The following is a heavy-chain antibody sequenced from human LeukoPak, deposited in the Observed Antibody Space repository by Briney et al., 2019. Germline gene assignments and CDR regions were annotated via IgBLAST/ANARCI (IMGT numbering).Heavy chain of an antibody. J-gene: IGHJ4*02. V-gene: IGHV3-33*01. CDR2: IWYDGSNK. CDR3: ARAFGYYAHFDY. CDR1: GFTFSSCG. D-gene: IGHD3-22*01. Sequence: PGGSLRLSCAASGFTFSSCGMHWVRQAPGKGLEWVAVIWYDGSNKYYADSVKGRFTISRDNSKNTLYLQMNSLRAEDTAVYYCARAFGYYAHFDYWGQGTLVTVSS.